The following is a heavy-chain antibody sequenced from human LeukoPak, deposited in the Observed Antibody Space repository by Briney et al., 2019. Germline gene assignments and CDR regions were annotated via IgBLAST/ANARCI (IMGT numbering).Heavy chain of an antibody. CDR3: ARRKEMYYDILTGYYSAPHTDAFDI. CDR1: GGSISSYY. D-gene: IGHD3-9*01. V-gene: IGHV4-59*08. J-gene: IGHJ3*02. CDR2: IYYSGTT. Sequence: PSETLSLTCTVSGGSISSYYWSWIRQPPGKGLEWIGYIYYSGTTNYNPPLKSRVTISVDTSKNQFSLKLSSVTAADTAVYYCARRKEMYYDILTGYYSAPHTDAFDIWGQGTMVTVSS.